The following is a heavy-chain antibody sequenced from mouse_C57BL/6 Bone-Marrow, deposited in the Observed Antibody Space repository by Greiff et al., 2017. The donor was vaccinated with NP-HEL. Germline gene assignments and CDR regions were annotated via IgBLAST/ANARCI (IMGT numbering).Heavy chain of an antibody. J-gene: IGHJ2*01. D-gene: IGHD1-1*01. CDR1: GYTFTDYY. V-gene: IGHV1-84*01. CDR2: IYPGSGNT. CDR3: ASLLRYYFDY. Sequence: QVQLQQSGPELVKPGASVKISCKASGYTFTDYYINWVKQRPGQGLEWIGWIYPGSGNTKYNEKFKGKATFTADTSSNTAYMQLSSLTTEDSAIYYCASLLRYYFDYWGQGTTLTVSS.